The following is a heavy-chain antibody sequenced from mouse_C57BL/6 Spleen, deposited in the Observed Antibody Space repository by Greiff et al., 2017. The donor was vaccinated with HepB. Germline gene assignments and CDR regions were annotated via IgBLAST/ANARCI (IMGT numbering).Heavy chain of an antibody. D-gene: IGHD1-1*01. CDR1: GYTFTSYW. Sequence: QVQLQQSGAELVKPGASVKMSCKASGYTFTSYWITWVKQRPGQGLEWIGDIYPGSGSTNYNEKFKSKATLTVDTSSSTAYMQLSSLTSEDSAVYYCARSSPYYYGSSYAWFAYWGQGTLVTVSA. CDR3: ARSSPYYYGSSYAWFAY. CDR2: IYPGSGST. V-gene: IGHV1-55*01. J-gene: IGHJ3*01.